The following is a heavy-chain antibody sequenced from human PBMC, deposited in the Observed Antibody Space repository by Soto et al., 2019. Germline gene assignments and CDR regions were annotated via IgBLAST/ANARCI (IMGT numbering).Heavy chain of an antibody. CDR2: IKQDGSEA. J-gene: IGHJ4*02. D-gene: IGHD3-10*01. Sequence: GGSLRLSCAASGFTFTNHWMSWVRQAPGKGLEWVANIKQDGSEAFYVDSLKGRFIISRDNSKNSLYLQMNSLRAEDTAVYYCSRDSYYYYNGNCNYWGQGTLVTVSS. CDR1: GFTFTNHW. CDR3: SRDSYYYYNGNCNY. V-gene: IGHV3-7*01.